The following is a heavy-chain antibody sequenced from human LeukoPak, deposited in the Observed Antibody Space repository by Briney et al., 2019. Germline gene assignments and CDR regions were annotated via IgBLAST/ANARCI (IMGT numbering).Heavy chain of an antibody. J-gene: IGHJ5*02. V-gene: IGHV1-8*01. CDR3: ARRLIAARRGWFDP. D-gene: IGHD6-6*01. Sequence: ASVTVSCKASGYTFTSYDINWVRQATGQGLEWMGWMNPNSGNTGYAQKFQGRVTMTRNTSISTAYMELSILRSEDTAVYYCARRLIAARRGWFDPWGQGTLVTVSS. CDR1: GYTFTSYD. CDR2: MNPNSGNT.